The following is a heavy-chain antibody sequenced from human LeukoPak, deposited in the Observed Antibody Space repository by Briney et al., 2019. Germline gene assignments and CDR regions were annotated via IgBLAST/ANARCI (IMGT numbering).Heavy chain of an antibody. J-gene: IGHJ6*02. D-gene: IGHD1-1*01. Sequence: SVKVSCKASGGTFSSYAISWVRQAPGQGLEWMGGIIPIFGTANYAQKFQGRVTITADEPTSTAYMELSSLRSEDTAVYYCARGRRTFYYYYGMDVWGQGTTVTVSS. CDR3: ARGRRTFYYYYGMDV. CDR1: GGTFSSYA. V-gene: IGHV1-69*13. CDR2: IIPIFGTA.